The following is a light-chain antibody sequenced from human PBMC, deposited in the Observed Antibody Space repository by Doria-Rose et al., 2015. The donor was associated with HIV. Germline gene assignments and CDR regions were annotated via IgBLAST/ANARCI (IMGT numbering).Light chain of an antibody. CDR2: DAS. CDR1: QGISSS. Sequence: ETVTIPCRASQGISSSLAWYQQRLGNGPKLLIYDASTLETGVPSRFSGNGSGTDFTLTIRGLQPDDFATYYCQQFKSFPLTFGGGTKLEIK. V-gene: IGKV1-13*02. CDR3: QQFKSFPLT. J-gene: IGKJ4*01.